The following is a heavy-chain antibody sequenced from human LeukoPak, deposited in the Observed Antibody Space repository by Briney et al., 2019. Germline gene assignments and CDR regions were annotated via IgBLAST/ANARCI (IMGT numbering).Heavy chain of an antibody. J-gene: IGHJ4*02. V-gene: IGHV5-51*01. Sequence: GGSLEISWKGSGSRFTSYWIGGVRKVHGKGLEWMGIIYPGDSDTRYSTSFQGQVTTSADKSISTAYLQWSSLKASDTAMYYCARLTDILTGPLGYWGQGTLVTVSS. CDR2: IYPGDSDT. D-gene: IGHD3-9*01. CDR1: GSRFTSYW. CDR3: ARLTDILTGPLGY.